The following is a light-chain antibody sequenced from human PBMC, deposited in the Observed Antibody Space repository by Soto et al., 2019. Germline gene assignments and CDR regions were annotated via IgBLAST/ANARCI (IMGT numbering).Light chain of an antibody. J-gene: IGLJ1*01. V-gene: IGLV2-8*01. Sequence: QSALTQPASASGSPGQSVTISCTGTSSDVGGYNYVSWYQQHPGKSPKLMIYEVSKRPSGVPDRFSASRSGNTASLTVSGLQAEDEADYYCSSYAGSNNLGVFGTGTKVTVL. CDR2: EVS. CDR1: SSDVGGYNY. CDR3: SSYAGSNNLGV.